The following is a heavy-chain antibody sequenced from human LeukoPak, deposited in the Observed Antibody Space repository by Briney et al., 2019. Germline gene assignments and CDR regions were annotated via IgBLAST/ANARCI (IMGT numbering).Heavy chain of an antibody. CDR3: ARVSSGWSTSLGY. CDR1: GYTFTGYY. V-gene: IGHV1-2*02. CDR2: INPNSGGT. Sequence: ASVKVSCKASGYTFTGYYMHWVRQAPGQGLEWMGWINPNSGGTNYAQKFQGRVTMTMDTSISTAYMELSRLRSDETAVYYCARVSSGWSTSLGYWGQGTLVTVSS. D-gene: IGHD6-19*01. J-gene: IGHJ4*02.